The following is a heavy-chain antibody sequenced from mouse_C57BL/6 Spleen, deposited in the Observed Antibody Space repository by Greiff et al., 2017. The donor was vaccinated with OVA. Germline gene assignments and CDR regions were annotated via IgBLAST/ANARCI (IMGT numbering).Heavy chain of an antibody. V-gene: IGHV1-15*01. CDR2: IDPETGGT. Sequence: VQLQQSGAELVRPGASVTLSCKASGYTFTDYEMHWVKQTPVHGLEWIGAIDPETGGTAYNQKFKGKAILTADKSSSTAYMELRSLTSEDSAVYYCTRFLYDGYYMFAYWGQGTLVTVSA. CDR3: TRFLYDGYYMFAY. D-gene: IGHD2-3*01. J-gene: IGHJ3*01. CDR1: GYTFTDYE.